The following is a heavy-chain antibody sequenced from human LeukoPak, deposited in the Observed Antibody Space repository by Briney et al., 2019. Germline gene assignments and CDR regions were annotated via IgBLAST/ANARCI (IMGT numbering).Heavy chain of an antibody. CDR2: ISYDGSNK. CDR1: GFTFSSYA. Sequence: GRSLRLSCAASGFTFSSYAMHWVRQAPGKGLEWVAVISYDGSNKYYADSVKGRFTISTDNSKNTLYLQINSLRAEDTAVYYCAKDPNPSDPRVFVVGGVIIFGRPPDSWGEGTLVTVSS. J-gene: IGHJ4*02. CDR3: AKDPNPSDPRVFVVGGVIIFGRPPDS. V-gene: IGHV3-30-3*01. D-gene: IGHD3-10*01.